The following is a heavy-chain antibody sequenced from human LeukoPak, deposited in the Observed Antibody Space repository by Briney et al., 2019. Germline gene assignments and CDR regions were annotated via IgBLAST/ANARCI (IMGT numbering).Heavy chain of an antibody. CDR1: GGSTSNYY. CDR2: IFQSGDA. CDR3: ARHILRGGFDS. D-gene: IGHD5-12*01. Sequence: SETLSLTCTVSGGSTSNYYWSWIRQPPGKGLEWIAYIFQSGDARYNPSLKSRVTIALDTSKNQFSLTLSSVTAADTAVYYCARHILRGGFDSWGQGVLVPVSS. V-gene: IGHV4-59*08. J-gene: IGHJ4*02.